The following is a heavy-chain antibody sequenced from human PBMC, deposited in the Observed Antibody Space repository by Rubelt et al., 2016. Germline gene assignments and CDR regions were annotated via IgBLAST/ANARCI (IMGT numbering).Heavy chain of an antibody. CDR3: ARGSRDGYNQDAFDI. V-gene: IGHV3-7*02. D-gene: IGHD5-24*01. CDR1: GFSFSSFW. CDR2: IKQDGSEK. Sequence: VQPGGSLRLSCAASGFSFSSFWMYWVRQAPGKGLEWVANIKQDGSEKYYVDSVKGRFTISRDNAKNSLYLQMNSLRAEDTAVYYCARGSRDGYNQDAFDIWGQGTMVTVSS. J-gene: IGHJ3*02.